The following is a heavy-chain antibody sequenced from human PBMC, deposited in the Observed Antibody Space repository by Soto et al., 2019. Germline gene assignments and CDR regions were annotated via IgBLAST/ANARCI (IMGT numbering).Heavy chain of an antibody. D-gene: IGHD6-13*01. V-gene: IGHV4-39*01. J-gene: IGHJ4*02. CDR2: IYYSGST. Sequence: QLQLQESGPGLVKPSETLSLTCTVSGGSISSSSYYWAWIRQPPGKGLEWIGSIYYSGSTYYNPSLKSRVTISVDTSKNQFSLKLSSVTAADTAVYYCARHYSNSSWYYPYFDYWGQGTLVTVSS. CDR1: GGSISSSSYY. CDR3: ARHYSNSSWYYPYFDY.